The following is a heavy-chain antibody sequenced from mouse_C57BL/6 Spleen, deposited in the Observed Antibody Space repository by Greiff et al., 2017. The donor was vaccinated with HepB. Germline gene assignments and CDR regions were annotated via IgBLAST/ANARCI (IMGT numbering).Heavy chain of an antibody. J-gene: IGHJ1*03. V-gene: IGHV1-52*01. Sequence: VQLQQPGAELVRPGSSVKLSCKASGYTFTSYWMHWVKQRPIQGLEWIGNIDPSDSETHYNQKFKDKATLTVDKSSSTAYMQLSSLTSEDSALYNCAREGEGNGDFDVWGTGTTVTVSS. CDR3: AREGEGNGDFDV. CDR1: GYTFTSYW. D-gene: IGHD2-1*01. CDR2: IDPSDSET.